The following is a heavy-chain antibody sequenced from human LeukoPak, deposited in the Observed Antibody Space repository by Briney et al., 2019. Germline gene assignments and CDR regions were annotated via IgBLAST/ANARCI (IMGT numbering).Heavy chain of an antibody. CDR1: VGSFSGYY. J-gene: IGHJ6*02. V-gene: IGHV4-34*01. D-gene: IGHD6-13*01. CDR2: INHSGST. Sequence: SETLSLTCAVYVGSFSGYYWSWIRQPPGKGLEWIGEINHSGSTNYNPSLKSRVTTSVDPSKNQVSLKLTSVTAADTAVYYCAREVGAAAGPHYYYYGMDVWGQGTTVTVSS. CDR3: AREVGAAAGPHYYYYGMDV.